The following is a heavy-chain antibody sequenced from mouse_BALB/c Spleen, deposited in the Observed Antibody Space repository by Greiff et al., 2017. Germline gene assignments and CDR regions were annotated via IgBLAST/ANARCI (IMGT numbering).Heavy chain of an antibody. V-gene: IGHV2-2*02. CDR1: GFSLTSYG. CDR3: ARERWEGYYFDY. J-gene: IGHJ2*01. Sequence: VQLQESGPGLVQPSQSLSITCTVSGFSLTSYGVHWVRQSPGKGLEWLGVIWSGGSTDYNAAFISRLSISKDNSKSQVFFKMNSLQANDTAIYYCARERWEGYYFDYWGQGTTLTVSA. D-gene: IGHD2-3*01. CDR2: IWSGGST.